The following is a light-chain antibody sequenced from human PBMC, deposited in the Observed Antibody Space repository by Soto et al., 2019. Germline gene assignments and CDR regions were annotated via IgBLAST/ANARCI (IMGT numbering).Light chain of an antibody. J-gene: IGKJ4*01. CDR3: QHYSTRSGVT. CDR1: QDISGW. Sequence: IQMTQSPSTLSASVGDRVIITCRASQDISGWLAWYQQKPGKAPKLLVFDASSSEDGVPSRFSGSGSGTEFTLTVSNLQSDDFATYYCQHYSTRSGVTFGGGTKVDIK. V-gene: IGKV1-5*01. CDR2: DAS.